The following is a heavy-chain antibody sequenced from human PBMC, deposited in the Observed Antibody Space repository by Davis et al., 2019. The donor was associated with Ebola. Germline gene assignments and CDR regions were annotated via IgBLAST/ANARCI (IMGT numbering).Heavy chain of an antibody. Sequence: PGGSLRLSCAASGFTFSGSAMHWVRQASGKGLEWVGRIRSKANSYATAYAASVKGRFTISSDNSRDTLYLQMTSLRAEDTAVYYCAKGLRTQWLVTRYFDYWGHGNLVTVSS. CDR1: GFTFSGSA. CDR3: AKGLRTQWLVTRYFDY. D-gene: IGHD6-19*01. CDR2: IRSKANSYAT. J-gene: IGHJ4*01. V-gene: IGHV3-73*01.